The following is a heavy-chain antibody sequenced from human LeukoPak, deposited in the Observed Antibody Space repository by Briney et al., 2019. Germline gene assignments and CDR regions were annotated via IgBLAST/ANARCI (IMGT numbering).Heavy chain of an antibody. V-gene: IGHV3-30*04. CDR3: ARDGNFWSGYFYYYYYMDV. J-gene: IGHJ6*03. CDR2: ISYDGSNK. Sequence: GRSLRLSCAASGFTFSSYAMHWVRQAPGKGLEWVAVISYDGSNKYYADSVKGRFTISRDNSKNTLYLQMNSLRAEDTAVYYCARDGNFWSGYFYYYYYMDVWGKGTTVTVSS. CDR1: GFTFSSYA. D-gene: IGHD3-3*01.